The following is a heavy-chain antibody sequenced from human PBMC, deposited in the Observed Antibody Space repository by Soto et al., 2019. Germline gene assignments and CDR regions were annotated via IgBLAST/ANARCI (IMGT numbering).Heavy chain of an antibody. J-gene: IGHJ4*02. CDR1: GYTFTSYD. CDR2: MNPNSGNT. CDR3: ARAETGVVPFDD. Sequence: GASVKVSFKASGYTFTSYDINWVRQATGQGLGLMGWMNPNSGNTGYAQKFQGRVTMTRXXXXXXAXMXLXSXRSEXTAGYYCARAETGVVPFDDWGQGTLVTVSS. V-gene: IGHV1-8*01. D-gene: IGHD3-3*01.